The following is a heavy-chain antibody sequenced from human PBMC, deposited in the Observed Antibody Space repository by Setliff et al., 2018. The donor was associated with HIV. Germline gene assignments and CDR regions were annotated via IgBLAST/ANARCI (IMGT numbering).Heavy chain of an antibody. CDR2: IIPIFGTA. V-gene: IGHV1-69*13. D-gene: IGHD3-10*01. Sequence: SVKVSCKASGGTFSSYAISWVRQAPGQGLEWMGGIIPIFGTANYAQKFQGRVTITADESTSTAYMELSSLRSEDTAVYYCARGRWGVRGVIIKNYYYYYMDVWGKGTTGTVSS. J-gene: IGHJ6*03. CDR3: ARGRWGVRGVIIKNYYYYYMDV. CDR1: GGTFSSYA.